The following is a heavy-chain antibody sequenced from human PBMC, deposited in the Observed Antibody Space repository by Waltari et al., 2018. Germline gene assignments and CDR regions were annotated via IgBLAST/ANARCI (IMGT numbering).Heavy chain of an antibody. V-gene: IGHV3-7*04. Sequence: EVQLVESGGGLVQPGGSLRLSCAASGFPFSSYWMSWVRQAPGKGLEWVANIKQDGSEKYYVDSVKGRFTISRDNAKNSLYLQMNSLRAEDTAVYYCARELGDAFDIWGQGTMVTVSS. J-gene: IGHJ3*02. CDR1: GFPFSSYW. CDR3: ARELGDAFDI. D-gene: IGHD7-27*01. CDR2: IKQDGSEK.